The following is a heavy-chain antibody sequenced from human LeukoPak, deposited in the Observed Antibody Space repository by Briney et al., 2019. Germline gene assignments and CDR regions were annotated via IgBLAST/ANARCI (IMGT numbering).Heavy chain of an antibody. V-gene: IGHV1-18*01. Sequence: ASVKVSCKTSGYTFTSYGISWVRQAPGQGLEWMGWISVYNGNTNYAQKLQGRVTFTTDTSTNTAYMELRSLRSDDTAVYYCAVSLVTSYYFYGMDVWGQGTTVIVSS. CDR2: ISVYNGNT. CDR1: GYTFTSYG. CDR3: AVSLVTSYYFYGMDV. J-gene: IGHJ6*02.